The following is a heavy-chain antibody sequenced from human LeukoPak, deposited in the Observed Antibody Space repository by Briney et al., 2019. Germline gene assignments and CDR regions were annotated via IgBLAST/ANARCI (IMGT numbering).Heavy chain of an antibody. J-gene: IGHJ4*02. V-gene: IGHV4-38-2*02. D-gene: IGHD2-15*01. Sequence: PSETLSLTCTVSGGSISSYYWSWIRQPPGKGLEWIGSIYHSGSTYYNPSLKSRVTISVDTSKNQFSLKLSSVTAADTAVYYCARDYLLGYCSGGSCSERDYWGQGTLVTVSS. CDR2: IYHSGST. CDR1: GGSISSYY. CDR3: ARDYLLGYCSGGSCSERDY.